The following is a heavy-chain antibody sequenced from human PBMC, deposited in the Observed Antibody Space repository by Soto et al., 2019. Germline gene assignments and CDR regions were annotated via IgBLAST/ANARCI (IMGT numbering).Heavy chain of an antibody. J-gene: IGHJ3*02. CDR3: ARVGGYPLGAFDI. V-gene: IGHV4-59*01. D-gene: IGHD5-12*01. CDR2: ISYSGST. CDR1: GGSISSYD. Sequence: SETLSLTCTVSGGSISSYDWSWIRQPPGKGLEWIGYISYSGSTNYNPSLKSRVTILVDTSKNQFSLKLSSVTAADTAVYYCARVGGYPLGAFDIWGQGTMVTVSS.